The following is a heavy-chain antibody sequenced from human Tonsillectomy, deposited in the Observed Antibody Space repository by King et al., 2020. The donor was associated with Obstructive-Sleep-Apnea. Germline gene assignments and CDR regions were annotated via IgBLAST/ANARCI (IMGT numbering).Heavy chain of an antibody. CDR3: ARVPLGYCSSTSCYAPIYFDY. D-gene: IGHD2-2*01. CDR2: IYYSGST. CDR1: GGSVSSGSYY. J-gene: IGHJ4*02. V-gene: IGHV4-61*01. Sequence: VQLQESGPGLVKPSETLSLTCTVSGGSVSSGSYYWSCIRQPPGKGQEWIGYIYYSGSTNYNPSLKSRVTISVDTSKNQFSLNLRSVTAADTAVYYCARVPLGYCSSTSCYAPIYFDYWGQGTLVTVSS.